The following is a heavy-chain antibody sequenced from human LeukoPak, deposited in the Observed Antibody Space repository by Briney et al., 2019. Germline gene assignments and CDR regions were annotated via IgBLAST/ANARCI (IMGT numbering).Heavy chain of an antibody. CDR3: ARYYCSGGICYHFDY. D-gene: IGHD2-15*01. J-gene: IGHJ4*02. CDR2: IYHSGST. Sequence: LVKPTQTLTLTCTFSGFSLSTSGVGVGWIRQPPGKGLEWIGYIYHSGSTYYNPSLKSRVTISVDRSKNQFSLKLSSVTAADTAVYYCARYYCSGGICYHFDYWGQGTLVTVSS. V-gene: IGHV4-30-2*01. CDR1: GFSLSTSGVG.